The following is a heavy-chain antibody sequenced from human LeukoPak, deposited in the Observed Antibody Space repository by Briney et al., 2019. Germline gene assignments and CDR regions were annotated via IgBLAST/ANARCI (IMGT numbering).Heavy chain of an antibody. Sequence: PSGTLSLTCAISGRSISSNNWWRWIRQPPGKGLEWIGEIYHGGSTNYNPSLKSRVTISVDKSKNQFSLKLTSVTAADTAMYYCTRRLAVASYGVDVWGQGTTVTVFS. V-gene: IGHV4-4*02. CDR3: TRRLAVASYGVDV. CDR2: IYHGGST. CDR1: GRSISSNNW. J-gene: IGHJ6*02. D-gene: IGHD6-19*01.